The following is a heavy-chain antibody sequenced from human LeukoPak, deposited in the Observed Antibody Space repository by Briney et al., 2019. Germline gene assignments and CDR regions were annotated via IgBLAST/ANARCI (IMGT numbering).Heavy chain of an antibody. J-gene: IGHJ4*02. CDR3: ARPAYYYASGSYYDY. CDR2: INPNSGGT. D-gene: IGHD3-10*01. CDR1: GYTFSAYY. V-gene: IGHV1-2*04. Sequence: GASVKFSCKTSGYTFSAYYIHWVRQAPGQGLEWMGWINPNSGGTNFAQKFQGWVTMTRDTSISTAYMELSRLRSDDTAVYYCARPAYYYASGSYYDYWGQGTLVTVSS.